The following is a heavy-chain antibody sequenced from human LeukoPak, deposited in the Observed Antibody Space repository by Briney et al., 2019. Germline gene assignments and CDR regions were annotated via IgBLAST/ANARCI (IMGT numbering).Heavy chain of an antibody. V-gene: IGHV3-7*01. Sequence: PGGSLRLSCAASGVIFRSCWMTWVRQAPGKGLEWVANIKEDGSGKYYVDSVKGRFTISRDNAKNSLYLQMNSLRAEDTAVYYCARDTGCSGGSCYSFYDYWGQGTLVTVSS. CDR3: ARDTGCSGGSCYSFYDY. CDR2: IKEDGSGK. D-gene: IGHD2-15*01. CDR1: GVIFRSCW. J-gene: IGHJ4*02.